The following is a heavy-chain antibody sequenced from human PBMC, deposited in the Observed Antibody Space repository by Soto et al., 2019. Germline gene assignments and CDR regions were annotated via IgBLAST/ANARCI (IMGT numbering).Heavy chain of an antibody. D-gene: IGHD3-10*01. V-gene: IGHV4-39*01. CDR1: GGSISSSSYY. J-gene: IGHJ4*02. Sequence: SETLSLTCTVSGGSISSSSYYWGWIRQPPGKGLEWIGSIYYSGSTYYNPSLKSRVTISVDTSKNQFSLKLSSVTAADTAVYYCARHEGGITMVRGVDYWGQGTLVTVSS. CDR3: ARHEGGITMVRGVDY. CDR2: IYYSGST.